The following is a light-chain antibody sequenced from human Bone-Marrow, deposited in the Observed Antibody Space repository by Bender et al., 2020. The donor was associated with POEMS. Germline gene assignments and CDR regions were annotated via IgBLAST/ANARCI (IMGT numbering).Light chain of an antibody. CDR2: EVT. CDR3: SSYTSSDSVL. Sequence: QSALTQPASVTGSPGQSITISCTGSSSDIGSYNLVSWYQQRPGKAPKLIIYEVTKRPSGVPDRLSGSKSGNTDSLTVSGLQADDEADYFCSSYTSSDSVLFGGGTKLTVL. V-gene: IGLV2-14*02. CDR1: SSDIGSYNL. J-gene: IGLJ2*01.